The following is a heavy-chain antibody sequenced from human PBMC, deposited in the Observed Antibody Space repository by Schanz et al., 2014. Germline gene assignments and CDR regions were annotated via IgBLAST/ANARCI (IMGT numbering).Heavy chain of an antibody. Sequence: VQLVESGGGLVQPGGSLRLSCAASGFTVSNHLMRWVRQAPGKGLEWVAIISYDGSNKYYADSVKGRFTISRDNSKNTLYLQMNSLRAEDTAVYFCAKDRWRATVMVDAFDIWGQGTKVTVSS. J-gene: IGHJ3*02. V-gene: IGHV3-30*18. D-gene: IGHD4-4*01. CDR3: AKDRWRATVMVDAFDI. CDR1: GFTVSNHL. CDR2: ISYDGSNK.